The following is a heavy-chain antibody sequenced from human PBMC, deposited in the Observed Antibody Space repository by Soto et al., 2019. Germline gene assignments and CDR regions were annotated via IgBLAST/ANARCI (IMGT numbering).Heavy chain of an antibody. V-gene: IGHV4-59*01. Sequence: PSETLSLTCTVSGGSISSYYWSWIRQPPGKGLEWIGYISYSGSTNYNPSLKSRVTISVDTSNNQFSLKLSSVTAADTAVYYCARDRYSSGWVDYWGQGTLVTVSS. J-gene: IGHJ4*02. CDR2: ISYSGST. CDR1: GGSISSYY. D-gene: IGHD6-19*01. CDR3: ARDRYSSGWVDY.